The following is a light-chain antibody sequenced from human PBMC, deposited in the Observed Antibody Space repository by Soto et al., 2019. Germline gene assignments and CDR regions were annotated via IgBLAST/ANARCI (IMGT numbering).Light chain of an antibody. CDR1: SGHSSYI. V-gene: IGLV4-60*02. J-gene: IGLJ3*02. CDR3: QTWDSNTHWV. CDR2: VEASGSY. Sequence: QLVLTQSSSASASLGSSVKLTCTLSSGHSSYIIAWHQQQPGKAPRYLMKVEASGSYNKGSGVPDRFSGSSSGADRYLTISNLQFEDEADYYCQTWDSNTHWVFGGGTKPTVL.